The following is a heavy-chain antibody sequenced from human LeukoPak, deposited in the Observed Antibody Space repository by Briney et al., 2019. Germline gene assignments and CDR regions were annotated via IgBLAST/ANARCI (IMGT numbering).Heavy chain of an antibody. CDR3: ARQKTPHGNFDY. J-gene: IGHJ4*02. V-gene: IGHV3-30*03. CDR2: ISYDGSNK. Sequence: PGGSLRLSCAASGFTFSSYDMNWVRQAPGKGLEWVAVISYDGSNKYYADSVKGRFTISRDNSKNALYLQMNSLRPEDTAVYYCARQKTPHGNFDYWGQGTLVTVSS. D-gene: IGHD1-26*01. CDR1: GFTFSSYD.